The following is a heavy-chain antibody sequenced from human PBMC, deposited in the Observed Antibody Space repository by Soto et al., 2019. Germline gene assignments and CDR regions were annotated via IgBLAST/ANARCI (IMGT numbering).Heavy chain of an antibody. CDR1: GGSISSDYW. V-gene: IGHV4-4*02. Sequence: QVQLQESGPGLVKPSGTLSLTCAVSGGSISSDYWWTWVRQPPGKGLEWIAEMYHSGSTNYNPSLKSRFTISVDKSKNHISLKLSSVTAADTAVYYCARVLSSGWSRFDYWGQGTLVTVSS. D-gene: IGHD6-19*01. J-gene: IGHJ4*02. CDR2: MYHSGST. CDR3: ARVLSSGWSRFDY.